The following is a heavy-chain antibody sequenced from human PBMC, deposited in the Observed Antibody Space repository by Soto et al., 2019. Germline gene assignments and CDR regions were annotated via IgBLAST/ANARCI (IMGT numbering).Heavy chain of an antibody. CDR1: GYTFTGYY. Sequence: ASVKVSCKASGYTFTGYYMHWVRQAPGQGLEWMGWINPNSGGTNYAQKFQGRVTMTRGTSISTAYMELSRLRSDGTAVYYCARDGAGGYSYGYWNWFDPWGQGTLVPVSS. CDR2: INPNSGGT. CDR3: ARDGAGGYSYGYWNWFDP. D-gene: IGHD5-18*01. V-gene: IGHV1-2*02. J-gene: IGHJ5*02.